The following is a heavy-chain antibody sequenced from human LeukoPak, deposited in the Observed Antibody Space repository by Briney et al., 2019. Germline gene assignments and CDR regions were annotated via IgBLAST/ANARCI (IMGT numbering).Heavy chain of an antibody. CDR1: GGSISSSSYY. D-gene: IGHD3-3*01. V-gene: IGHV4-39*07. Sequence: SETLSLTCTVSGGSISSSSYYWGWIRQPPGKGLEWIGSIYYSGSTNYNPSLKSRVTISVDTSKNQFSLKLSSVTAADTAVYYCARVASEKEYYDFWSGPNWFDPWGQGTLVTVSS. CDR3: ARVASEKEYYDFWSGPNWFDP. CDR2: IYYSGST. J-gene: IGHJ5*02.